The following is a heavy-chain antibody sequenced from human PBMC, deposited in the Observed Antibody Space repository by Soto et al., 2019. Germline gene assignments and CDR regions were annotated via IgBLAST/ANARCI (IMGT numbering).Heavy chain of an antibody. Sequence: PSESLSLACPVSGGSISSYYWSWIRQPPGKALEWIGYIYYSGITNYNPSLKSRVTISVDTSKNQFSLELSSVTAADTALYYCARLRGGSYWLHYFDYWGQGTLVTVSS. CDR2: IYYSGIT. D-gene: IGHD1-26*01. J-gene: IGHJ4*02. CDR1: GGSISSYY. V-gene: IGHV4-59*01. CDR3: ARLRGGSYWLHYFDY.